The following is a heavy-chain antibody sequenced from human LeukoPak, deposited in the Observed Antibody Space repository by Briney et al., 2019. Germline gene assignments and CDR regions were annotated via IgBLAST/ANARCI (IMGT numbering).Heavy chain of an antibody. D-gene: IGHD6-6*01. CDR3: ARVRAAARKYYYYYMDV. V-gene: IGHV4-34*01. Sequence: SETLSLTCAVYGGSFSGYYWSWIRQPPGKGLEWIGEINHSGSTNYNPSLKSRVTISVDTSKNQFSLKLSSVTAADTAVYYCARVRAAARKYYYYYMDVWGKGTTVTVSS. CDR2: INHSGST. J-gene: IGHJ6*03. CDR1: GGSFSGYY.